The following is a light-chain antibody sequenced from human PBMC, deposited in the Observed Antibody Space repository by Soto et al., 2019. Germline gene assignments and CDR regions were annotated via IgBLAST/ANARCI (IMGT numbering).Light chain of an antibody. CDR3: QSYDITSVV. J-gene: IGLJ2*01. CDR2: SDT. V-gene: IGLV1-40*01. CDR1: SSNIGAGYD. Sequence: QSVLTQPPSVSGAPGQRVTISCTGSSSNIGAGYDVHWYQQLPGTAPKLLIYSDTNRPSGVPDRFSGSKSGTSASLAITGLQAEDEADYYCQSYDITSVVFGGGTKLTVL.